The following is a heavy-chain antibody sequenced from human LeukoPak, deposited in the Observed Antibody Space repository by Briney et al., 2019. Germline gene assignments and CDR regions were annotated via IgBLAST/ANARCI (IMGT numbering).Heavy chain of an antibody. CDR2: IYPADSDT. CDR1: GYSFTSFW. Sequence: ESLKISCKGSGYSFTSFWIGWVRQMPGKGLEWMGIIYPADSDTRYSPSFQGQVTISADKSTSTAYLQWSSLKASDTAMYYCARQSAAAQYTNWFDPWGQGTLVTVSS. J-gene: IGHJ5*02. V-gene: IGHV5-51*01. D-gene: IGHD2-2*01. CDR3: ARQSAAAQYTNWFDP.